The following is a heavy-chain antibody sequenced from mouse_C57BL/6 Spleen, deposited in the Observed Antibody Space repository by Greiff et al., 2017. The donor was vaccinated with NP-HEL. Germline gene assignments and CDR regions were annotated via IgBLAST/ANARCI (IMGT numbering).Heavy chain of an antibody. CDR3: ARSGGSRYVGLSCAY. CDR1: GYTFTSYW. J-gene: IGHJ3*01. CDR2: ISPGSGST. V-gene: IGHV1-55*01. Sequence: QVQLQQPGAELVKPGASVKMSCKASGYTFTSYWITWVKQRPGQGLEWIGDISPGSGSTNYNEKFKSKATLTVDTSSSTAYMQLSSLTHEDSAVYYCARSGGSRYVGLSCAYWGQGTLVTVSA. D-gene: IGHD1-1*01.